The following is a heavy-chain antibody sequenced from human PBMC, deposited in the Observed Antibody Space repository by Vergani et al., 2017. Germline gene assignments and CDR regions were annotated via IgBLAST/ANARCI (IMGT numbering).Heavy chain of an antibody. D-gene: IGHD6-19*01. CDR2: ISAYNGNT. V-gene: IGHV1-18*01. Sequence: QVQLVQSGAEVKKPGASVKVSCKASGYTFTSYGISWVRQAPGQGLEWMGWISAYNGNTNYAQKLQGRVTMTTDTSTSTAYMELRSLGSDDTAVYYCARELKYSSGARVGYYYGMYVWGQGTTVTVSS. CDR1: GYTFTSYG. CDR3: ARELKYSSGARVGYYYGMYV. J-gene: IGHJ6*02.